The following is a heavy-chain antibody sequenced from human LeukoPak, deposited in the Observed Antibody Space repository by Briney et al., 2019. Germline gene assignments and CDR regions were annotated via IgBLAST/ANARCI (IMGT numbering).Heavy chain of an antibody. CDR2: INPNSGGI. CDR3: ARSRIAARHLNFDY. D-gene: IGHD6-6*01. CDR1: GYTFTGYY. Sequence: ASVKVSCKASGYTFTGYYMHWVRQAPGQGLEWMGWINPNSGGINYAQKFQGWVTMTRDTSISTAYMELSRLRSDDTAVYYCARSRIAARHLNFDYWGQGTLVTVSS. J-gene: IGHJ4*02. V-gene: IGHV1-2*04.